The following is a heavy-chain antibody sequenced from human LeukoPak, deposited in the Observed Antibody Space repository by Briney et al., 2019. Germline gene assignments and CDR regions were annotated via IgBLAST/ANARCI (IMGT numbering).Heavy chain of an antibody. CDR1: GGTFSSYA. D-gene: IGHD2-15*01. CDR3: ARDGGLDGAAAPAQWWWFDP. J-gene: IGHJ5*02. V-gene: IGHV1-69*13. CDR2: IIPIFGTA. Sequence: SVKVSCKASGGTFSSYAISWVRQAPGQGLEWMGGIIPIFGTANYAQKFQGRVTITADESTSTAYMELSSLRSEDTAVYYCARDGGLDGAAAPAQWWWFDPWGQGTLVTVSS.